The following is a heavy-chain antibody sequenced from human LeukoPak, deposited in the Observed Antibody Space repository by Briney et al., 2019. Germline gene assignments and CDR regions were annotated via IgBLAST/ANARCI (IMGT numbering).Heavy chain of an antibody. CDR2: IKQDGSEK. Sequence: GGSLRLSCAVSGFTFSTYWMSWVRQAPGKGLEWVANIKQDGSEKYYVDSVKGRFTISRDNAKNLVFLQMSSLRAEDTAVYYCARLVGATHLDYWGQGTLVTVSS. J-gene: IGHJ4*02. CDR1: GFTFSTYW. D-gene: IGHD1-26*01. V-gene: IGHV3-7*05. CDR3: ARLVGATHLDY.